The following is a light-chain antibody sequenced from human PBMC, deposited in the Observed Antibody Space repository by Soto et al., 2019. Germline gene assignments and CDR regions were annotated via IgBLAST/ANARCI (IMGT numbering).Light chain of an antibody. CDR2: GAS. J-gene: IGKJ4*01. V-gene: IGKV3-15*01. Sequence: EVVMTHSPATLSVSPCDRAALSCRASQSVSTNLAWYQQTPGQAPRLLISGASTRASDIPARFSGYGSGTEFTLTISSLQSEDFAVYYCQQYDNWPLTFGGGTKVDIK. CDR3: QQYDNWPLT. CDR1: QSVSTN.